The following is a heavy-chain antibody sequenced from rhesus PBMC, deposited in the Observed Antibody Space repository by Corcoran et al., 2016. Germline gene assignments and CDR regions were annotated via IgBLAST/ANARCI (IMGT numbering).Heavy chain of an antibody. V-gene: IGHV4-169*01. CDR2: IDSSGST. D-gene: IGHD6-13*01. Sequence: QLQLQESGPGLVKPSETLSLTCAVSGGSISSSYWSWIRQAPGKGLEWIGRIDSSGSTYYNPSLKSRVTLSVDTSKNQFSLKLSSVTAADTAVYYCARLTSSWSFDYWGQGVLVTVSS. CDR3: ARLTSSWSFDY. CDR1: GGSISSSY. J-gene: IGHJ4*01.